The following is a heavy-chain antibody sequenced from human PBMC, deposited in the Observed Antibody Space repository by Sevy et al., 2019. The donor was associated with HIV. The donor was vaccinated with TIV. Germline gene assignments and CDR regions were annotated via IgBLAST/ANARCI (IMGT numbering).Heavy chain of an antibody. CDR1: GFTFSNYN. CDR2: ISSSSRYI. V-gene: IGHV3-21*01. J-gene: IGHJ6*02. CDR3: ARVVAYCSGGSCFPGYYYGMDV. Sequence: GGSLRLSCAASGFTFSNYNMNWVRQAPGKGLEWVSSISSSSRYIYYADSMKGRFTISRDHAKNSLYLQMNSLGAEDTAVYYCARVVAYCSGGSCFPGYYYGMDVWGQGTTVTVSS. D-gene: IGHD2-15*01.